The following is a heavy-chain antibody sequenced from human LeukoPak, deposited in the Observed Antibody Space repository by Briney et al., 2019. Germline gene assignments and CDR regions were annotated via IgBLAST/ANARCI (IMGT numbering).Heavy chain of an antibody. Sequence: GGSLRLSCAASGFTFTTYGMHWVRQAPGKGLEWVALITYDGYYKYYSDSVEGRFTISSDTSKNTLYLQMNSLRAEDTAVYYCARDLSPVVRASPMGYWGQGTLVTVSS. D-gene: IGHD3-10*01. CDR1: GFTFTTYG. J-gene: IGHJ4*02. CDR3: ARDLSPVVRASPMGY. V-gene: IGHV3-30*03. CDR2: ITYDGYYK.